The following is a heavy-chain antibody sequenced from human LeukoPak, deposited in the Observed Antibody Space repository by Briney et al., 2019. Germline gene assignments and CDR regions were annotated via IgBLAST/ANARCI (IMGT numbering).Heavy chain of an antibody. Sequence: GGSLRLSCAASGFTFSSYAMSWVRQAPGKGLEWVSAISGSGGSTYYADSVKGRFTISRDNSKNTLYLQMNSLRAEDTAVYYCAKSVMNYGDYGWYFDLWGRGTLVTVSS. CDR2: ISGSGGST. V-gene: IGHV3-23*01. D-gene: IGHD4-17*01. CDR1: GFTFSSYA. J-gene: IGHJ2*01. CDR3: AKSVMNYGDYGWYFDL.